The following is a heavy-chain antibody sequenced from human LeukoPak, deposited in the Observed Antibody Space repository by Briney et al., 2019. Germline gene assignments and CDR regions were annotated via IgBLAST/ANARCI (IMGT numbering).Heavy chain of an antibody. D-gene: IGHD2-2*02. Sequence: GGSLRLSCAASGFTFSSYSMNWVRQAPGKGLEWVSYISSSSSTIYYADSVKGRFTISRDNAKNSLYLQMNSLRAEDTALYYCARDRELRYCSSTSCYNYFGMDVWGQGTTVTVSS. J-gene: IGHJ6*02. CDR2: ISSSSSTI. CDR3: ARDRELRYCSSTSCYNYFGMDV. CDR1: GFTFSSYS. V-gene: IGHV3-48*01.